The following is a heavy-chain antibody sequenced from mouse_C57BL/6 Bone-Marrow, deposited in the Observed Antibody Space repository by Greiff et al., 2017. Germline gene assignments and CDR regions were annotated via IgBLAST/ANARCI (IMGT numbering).Heavy chain of an antibody. Sequence: EVQWVESGGGLVQPGGSLKLSCAASGFTFSDYGMAWVRQAPRKGPEWVAFISNLAYSIYYADTVTGRFTISRENAKNTLYLEMSSLRSEDTAMYYCARRYGSPYAMDYWGQGTSVTVSS. CDR2: ISNLAYSI. CDR1: GFTFSDYG. J-gene: IGHJ4*01. V-gene: IGHV5-15*01. CDR3: ARRYGSPYAMDY. D-gene: IGHD1-1*01.